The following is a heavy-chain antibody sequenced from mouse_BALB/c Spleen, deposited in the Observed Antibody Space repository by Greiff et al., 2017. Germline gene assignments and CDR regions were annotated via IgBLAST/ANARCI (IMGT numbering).Heavy chain of an antibody. CDR3: ARGELQRGFDY. J-gene: IGHJ2*01. CDR2: IDTSDSYT. D-gene: IGHD2-1*01. CDR1: GYTFTDYW. V-gene: IGHV1-69*01. Sequence: QVQLQQPGAELVMPGASVKMSCTASGYTFTDYWMHWVKQRPGQGLEWIGAIDTSDSYTSYNQKFKGKATLTVDESSSTAYMQLSSLTSEDSAVYYCARGELQRGFDYWGQGTTLTVSA.